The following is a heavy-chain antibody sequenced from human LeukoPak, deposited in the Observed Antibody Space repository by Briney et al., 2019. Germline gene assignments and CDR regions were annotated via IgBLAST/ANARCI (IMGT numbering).Heavy chain of an antibody. Sequence: SVKVSCKASGGTFSSYAFNWVRQAPGQGLEWMGGITPVLGTRNSAQKFQGRVTITADESTSTAYMELSRLRSEDTAVYYCARDHWDGSYSRGDYWGQGTLVIVSS. CDR2: ITPVLGTR. CDR3: ARDHWDGSYSRGDY. CDR1: GGTFSSYA. D-gene: IGHD1-26*01. V-gene: IGHV1-69*13. J-gene: IGHJ4*02.